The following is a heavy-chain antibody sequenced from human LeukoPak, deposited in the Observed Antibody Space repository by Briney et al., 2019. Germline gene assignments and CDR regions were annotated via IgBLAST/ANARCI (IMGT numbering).Heavy chain of an antibody. Sequence: SETLSLTCTVPGGSIGKNYWSWIRQPADKGLEWIGRIHTSGTTHYNPSLKSRVTLSVDTSTNQFSLRLTSVTATDTAVYYCARLHLPAHEGAFDIWGRGTMVTVSS. CDR3: ARLHLPAHEGAFDI. V-gene: IGHV4-4*07. CDR1: GGSIGKNY. D-gene: IGHD1-14*01. J-gene: IGHJ3*02. CDR2: IHTSGTT.